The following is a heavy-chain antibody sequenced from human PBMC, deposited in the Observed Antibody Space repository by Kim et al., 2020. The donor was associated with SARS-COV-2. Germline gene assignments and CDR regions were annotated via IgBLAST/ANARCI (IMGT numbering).Heavy chain of an antibody. J-gene: IGHJ3*02. CDR2: ISYDGSNK. D-gene: IGHD6-13*01. V-gene: IGHV3-30*18. CDR3: AKKGAAAGGNDAFDI. CDR1: GFTFSSYG. Sequence: GGSLRLSCAASGFTFSSYGMHWVRQAPGKGLEWVAVISYDGSNKYYADSVKGRFTISRDNSKNTLYLQMNSLRAEDTAVYYCAKKGAAAGGNDAFDIWGQGTMVTVSS.